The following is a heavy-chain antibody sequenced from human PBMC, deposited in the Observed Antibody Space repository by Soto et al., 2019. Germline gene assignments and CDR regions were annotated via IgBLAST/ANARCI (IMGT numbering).Heavy chain of an antibody. D-gene: IGHD6-6*01. Sequence: SETLSLTCTFSDCSISSYYWSWIRQPPGKGLEWIGYIYYSGSTNYNPSLKSRVTISIDMSKSLFSLQLSSVTAADTAVYYCARAQYIQHAFDIWGQGTMVTVSS. V-gene: IGHV4-59*01. J-gene: IGHJ3*02. CDR3: ARAQYIQHAFDI. CDR2: IYYSGST. CDR1: DCSISSYY.